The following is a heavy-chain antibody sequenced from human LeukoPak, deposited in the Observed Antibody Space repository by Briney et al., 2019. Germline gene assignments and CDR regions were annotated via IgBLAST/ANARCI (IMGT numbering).Heavy chain of an antibody. Sequence: GRSLRLSCAASGFTFDDYAMHWVRQAPGKGLEWVAVIWSDGSNKHYGDSVKGRFTISRDNSKNTLYLQMNSLRAEDTGVYYCARGERGDYAAFDYWGQGSLVTVSS. CDR3: ARGERGDYAAFDY. CDR1: GFTFDDYA. J-gene: IGHJ4*02. V-gene: IGHV3-33*08. D-gene: IGHD4-17*01. CDR2: IWSDGSNK.